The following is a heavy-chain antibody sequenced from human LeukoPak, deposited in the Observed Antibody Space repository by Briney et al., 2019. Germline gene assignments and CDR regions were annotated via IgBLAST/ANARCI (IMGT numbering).Heavy chain of an antibody. CDR1: GFTFSSYA. Sequence: GGSLRLSCAASGFTFSSYAMRWVRQAPGKGLEWVAVISYDGSNKYYADSVKGRFTISRDNSKNTLYLQMNSLRAEDTAVYYCARDLAMATILFLPDYWGQGTLVTVSS. D-gene: IGHD5-24*01. CDR3: ARDLAMATILFLPDY. J-gene: IGHJ4*02. V-gene: IGHV3-30-3*01. CDR2: ISYDGSNK.